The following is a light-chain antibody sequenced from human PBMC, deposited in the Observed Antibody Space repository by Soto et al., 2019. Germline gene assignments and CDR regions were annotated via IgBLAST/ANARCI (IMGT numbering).Light chain of an antibody. CDR3: QQLNSYAIT. Sequence: DIQLTQSPSFLSASVGDRVTMTCRASQGISSYLAWYQQKPGKAPKLLIYAASTLQSGVPSRFSGSGSGTEFTLTISSLQPEDFETYYCQQLNSYAITFGQGTRREIK. J-gene: IGKJ5*01. CDR1: QGISSY. V-gene: IGKV1-9*01. CDR2: AAS.